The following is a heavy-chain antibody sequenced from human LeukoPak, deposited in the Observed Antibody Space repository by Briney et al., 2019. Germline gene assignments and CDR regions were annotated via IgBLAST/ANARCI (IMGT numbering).Heavy chain of an antibody. CDR1: GGSISSSTHY. J-gene: IGHJ4*02. CDR3: ARGISSSGRAFDF. Sequence: PSETLSLTCTVSGGSISSSTHYWGWIRQTPETGLEWIASIFSGGNTYYNPSLKSRLSISLDTSDKQFSLKLTSVTATDTAVYYCARGISSSGRAFDFWGQGTLVTVSS. CDR2: IFSGGNT. V-gene: IGHV4-39*01. D-gene: IGHD3-10*01.